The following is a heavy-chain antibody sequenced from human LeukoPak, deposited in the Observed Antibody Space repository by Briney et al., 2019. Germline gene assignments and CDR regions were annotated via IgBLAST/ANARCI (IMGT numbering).Heavy chain of an antibody. CDR2: IYHSGST. V-gene: IGHV4-59*04. J-gene: IGHJ4*02. CDR3: AKTYSNGWYGAPFDY. D-gene: IGHD6-19*01. CDR1: GGSISSYY. Sequence: PSETLSLTCTVSGGSISSYYWGWIRQPPGKGLELIGTIYHSGSTYYNPSLKSRVTISVDTSKNQFSLKLSSVTAADTAVYYCAKTYSNGWYGAPFDYWGQGTLVTVSS.